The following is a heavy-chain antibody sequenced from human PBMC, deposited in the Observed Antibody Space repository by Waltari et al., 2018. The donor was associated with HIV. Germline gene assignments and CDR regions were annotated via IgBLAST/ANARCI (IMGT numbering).Heavy chain of an antibody. CDR2: INTNTGNP. J-gene: IGHJ4*02. Sequence: QVQLVQSGSELKKPGASVKVSCKASGYTFTRFAMDWVRQAPGQGLEWMGWINTNTGNPTYAQGFTGRCVFSLDTSVSTAYLQISSLKAEDTAVYYCARDGCGGGNCNPDYWGQGTLVTVSS. D-gene: IGHD2-15*01. CDR3: ARDGCGGGNCNPDY. CDR1: GYTFTRFA. V-gene: IGHV7-4-1*02.